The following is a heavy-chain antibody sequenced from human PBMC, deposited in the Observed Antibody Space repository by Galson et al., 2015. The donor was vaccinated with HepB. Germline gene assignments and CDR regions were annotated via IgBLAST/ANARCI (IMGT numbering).Heavy chain of an antibody. CDR1: GYSFTSYW. CDR3: ARHFREEDFGVAIGAQGHYYYGMDV. J-gene: IGHJ6*02. CDR2: IYPGDSDT. Sequence: QSGAEVKKPGESLKISCKGSGYSFTSYWIGWVRQMPGKGLEWMGIIYPGDSDTRYSPSSQGQVTISADKSISTAYLQWSSLKASDTAMYYCARHFREEDFGVAIGAQGHYYYGMDVWGQGTTVTVSS. D-gene: IGHD3-3*01. V-gene: IGHV5-51*01.